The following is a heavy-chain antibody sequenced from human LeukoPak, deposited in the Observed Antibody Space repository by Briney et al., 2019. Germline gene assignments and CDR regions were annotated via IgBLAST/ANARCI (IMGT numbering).Heavy chain of an antibody. Sequence: SETLSLTCTVSGDSITSYYWNWIRQPAGKGLEWIGRIYASGYTEYNPSLQTRVTMSVDTSKNEFSLKVDTVTAADTAVYFCARSHIVTGTYFDSWGQGILVTVSS. J-gene: IGHJ4*02. CDR2: IYASGYT. CDR1: GDSITSYY. D-gene: IGHD3-10*01. V-gene: IGHV4-4*07. CDR3: ARSHIVTGTYFDS.